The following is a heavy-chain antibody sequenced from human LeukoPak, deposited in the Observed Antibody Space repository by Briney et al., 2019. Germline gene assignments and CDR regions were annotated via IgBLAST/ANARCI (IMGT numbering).Heavy chain of an antibody. J-gene: IGHJ4*02. D-gene: IGHD4-17*01. CDR2: TSSDLNVK. V-gene: IGHV3-30-3*01. CDR1: GFTFRNYV. Sequence: PGGSLRLSCAASGFTFRNYVIHWVRQAPGKGLEWVAVTSSDLNVKLYADSVKGRFTISRDNSKNTLYLQMNSLRAEDTAVYYCARETGSAVGSTDFDYWGQGTLVTVSS. CDR3: ARETGSAVGSTDFDY.